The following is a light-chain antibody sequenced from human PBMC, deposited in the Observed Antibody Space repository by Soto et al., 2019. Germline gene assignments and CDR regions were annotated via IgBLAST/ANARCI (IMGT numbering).Light chain of an antibody. V-gene: IGKV3-11*01. Sequence: EIVLTQSPATLSLSPGERATLSCRASQSVSSYLAWLQQKPGQAPRLLIYDASHRATGIPARFSGSRSGTDFTLTISSVEPEDFAMYYCHQRNQFGQGTRLEIK. J-gene: IGKJ5*01. CDR2: DAS. CDR3: HQRNQ. CDR1: QSVSSY.